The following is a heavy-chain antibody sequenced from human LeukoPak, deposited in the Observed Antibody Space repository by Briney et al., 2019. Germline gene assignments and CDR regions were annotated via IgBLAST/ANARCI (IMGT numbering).Heavy chain of an antibody. Sequence: SETLSLTCTVSGSSITSYYWSWIRQPPGKGLEWIGDIYYSGSTYYNPSLKSRVTISVDTSKNQFSLKLSSVTAADTAVYYCARPSGYSYGYYAFDIWGQGTMVTVSS. D-gene: IGHD5-18*01. CDR1: GSSITSYY. J-gene: IGHJ3*02. CDR3: ARPSGYSYGYYAFDI. CDR2: IYYSGST. V-gene: IGHV4-59*08.